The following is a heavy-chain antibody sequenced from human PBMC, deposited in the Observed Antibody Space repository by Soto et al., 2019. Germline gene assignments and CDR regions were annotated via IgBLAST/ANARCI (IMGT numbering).Heavy chain of an antibody. CDR3: ARGESSSGYYYYGMDV. CDR1: GYTFTGYY. V-gene: IGHV1-2*02. CDR2: INPNSGGT. J-gene: IGHJ6*02. Sequence: ASVKVSCKASGYTFTGYYMHWVRQAPGQGLEWMGWINPNSGGTNYVQKFQGRVTMTRDTSISTAYLELRRVSSDDRAVYYCARGESSSGYYYYGMDVWGQGTTVTVSS. D-gene: IGHD6-25*01.